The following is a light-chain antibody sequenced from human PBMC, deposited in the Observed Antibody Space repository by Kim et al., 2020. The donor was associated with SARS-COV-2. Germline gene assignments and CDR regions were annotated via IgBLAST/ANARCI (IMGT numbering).Light chain of an antibody. CDR3: NSRDSSGNHPDV. V-gene: IGLV3-19*01. Sequence: SSELTQDPAVSVALGQTVRITCQGDSLRSYYASWYQQTPGQAPVLVIYGKNNRPSGIPDRFSGSSSGNTASLTITGAQAEDEADYYCNSRDSSGNHPDVF. J-gene: IGLJ1*01. CDR2: GKN. CDR1: SLRSYY.